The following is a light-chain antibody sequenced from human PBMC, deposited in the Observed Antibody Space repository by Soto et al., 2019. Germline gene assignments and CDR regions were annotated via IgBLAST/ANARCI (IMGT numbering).Light chain of an antibody. CDR1: QSVLYDSNNKNY. Sequence: DIVMTQSPDSLAASLGERATINCKSSQSVLYDSNNKNYLAWYQLKPRQPPKLLISWSSTRESGVPDRFSGSGSVTDFTLTISSLQAEDVAIYYCQQYYDTPLTFGGGTKVEIK. CDR3: QQYYDTPLT. V-gene: IGKV4-1*01. CDR2: WSS. J-gene: IGKJ4*01.